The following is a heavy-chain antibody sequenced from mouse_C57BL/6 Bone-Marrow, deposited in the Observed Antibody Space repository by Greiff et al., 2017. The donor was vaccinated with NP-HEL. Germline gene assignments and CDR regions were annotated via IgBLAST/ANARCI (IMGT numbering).Heavy chain of an antibody. J-gene: IGHJ2*01. V-gene: IGHV1-4*01. CDR2: INPSSGYT. CDR3: ARDGNYDYFDY. CDR1: GYTFTSYS. Sequence: QVQLQQSGAELARPGASVKMSCKASGYTFTSYSMHWVKQRPGQGLEWIGYINPSSGYTKYNQKFKGKATLTADKSSSTAYLQLSSLTSEDSAVYYCARDGNYDYFDYWGQGTTLTVSS. D-gene: IGHD2-1*01.